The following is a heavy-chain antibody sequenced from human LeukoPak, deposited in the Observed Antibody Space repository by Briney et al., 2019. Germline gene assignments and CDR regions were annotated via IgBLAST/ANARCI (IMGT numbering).Heavy chain of an antibody. CDR3: AKEGYDQSSGYFDY. J-gene: IGHJ4*02. CDR1: GFTFSSYE. V-gene: IGHV3-23*01. D-gene: IGHD3-22*01. Sequence: PGGSLRLSCAASGFTFSSYEMSWVRQAPGKGLEWVSAISGTGSNTYYADSVKGRFTISRDNSENTLYLQMNSLRAEDTAVYYCAKEGYDQSSGYFDYWGQGTLVTVSS. CDR2: ISGTGSNT.